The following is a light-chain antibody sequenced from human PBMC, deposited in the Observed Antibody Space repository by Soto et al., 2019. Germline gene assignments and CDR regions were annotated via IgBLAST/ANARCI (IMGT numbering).Light chain of an antibody. Sequence: DIQMTQSPSSLSASVGDRVTIICRASQNINSYLAWFQQKPGKAPKSLIYDATSLQSGVPSRFSGSGSGTDFSLTISSLQPEDAATYYCQQYERYNPCFGGGTKLEI. CDR3: QQYERYNPC. CDR1: QNINSY. CDR2: DAT. V-gene: IGKV1-16*01. J-gene: IGKJ4*01.